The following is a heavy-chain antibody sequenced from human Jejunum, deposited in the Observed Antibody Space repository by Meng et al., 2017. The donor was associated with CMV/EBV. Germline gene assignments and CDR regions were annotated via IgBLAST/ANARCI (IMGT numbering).Heavy chain of an antibody. CDR3: ARGSIFVSFDS. D-gene: IGHD3-3*01. V-gene: IGHV4-30-4*08. J-gene: IGHJ4*02. CDR1: GGSRGSGDYY. CDR2: IHDTGRT. Sequence: QALLQEWCQGLVKPSQTLSLTASVSGGSRGSGDYYWSWIRPPPGKGLEWIGYIHDTGRTSHNPSLKSRVDISLGTSKNQFSLTLNSVTAEDTAVYFCARGSIFVSFDSWGQGTLVTVSS.